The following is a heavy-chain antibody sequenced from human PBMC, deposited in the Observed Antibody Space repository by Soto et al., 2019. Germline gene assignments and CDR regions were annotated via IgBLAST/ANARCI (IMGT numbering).Heavy chain of an antibody. CDR2: IIPIFGTA. CDR1: GGTFSSYA. Sequence: QVQLVQSGAEVKKPGSSVKVSCKASGGTFSSYAISWVRQAPGQGLEWMGGIIPIFGTANYEQKLQGRVTINADESTSTADMELSSMRSEDTAVYYCARDLDTYSSGYYTFDYWGQGTLVTVSS. CDR3: ARDLDTYSSGYYTFDY. J-gene: IGHJ4*02. D-gene: IGHD3-22*01. V-gene: IGHV1-69*01.